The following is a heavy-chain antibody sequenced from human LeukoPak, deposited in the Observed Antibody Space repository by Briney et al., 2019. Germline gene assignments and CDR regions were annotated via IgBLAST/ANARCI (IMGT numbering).Heavy chain of an antibody. CDR1: GFTFSSYS. V-gene: IGHV3-21*01. Sequence: GGSLRLSCAASGFTFSSYSMNWVRQAPGKGLEWVSSISSSSSYIYYADSVKGRFTISRDNAKNSLYLQMNSLRAEDTAEYYCARGHYDFWSGYFPQVDDYWGQGTLVTVSS. CDR2: ISSSSSYI. CDR3: ARGHYDFWSGYFPQVDDY. J-gene: IGHJ4*02. D-gene: IGHD3-3*01.